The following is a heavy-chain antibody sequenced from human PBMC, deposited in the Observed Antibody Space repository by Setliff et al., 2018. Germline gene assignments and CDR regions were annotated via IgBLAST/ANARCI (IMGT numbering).Heavy chain of an antibody. Sequence: SETLSLTCTVSGGSISSGGYYWSWIRQPPGKGLEWIGSIYYRGSTYYNPSLKSRVTISIDTSKNQFSLKLSSVTAADTAVYYCARRSGWPNWFDPWGQGTLVTVSS. D-gene: IGHD6-19*01. V-gene: IGHV4-39*07. CDR2: IYYRGST. J-gene: IGHJ5*02. CDR1: GGSISSGGYY. CDR3: ARRSGWPNWFDP.